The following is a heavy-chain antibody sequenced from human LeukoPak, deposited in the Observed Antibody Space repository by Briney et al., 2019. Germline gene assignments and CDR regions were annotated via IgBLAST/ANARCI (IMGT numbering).Heavy chain of an antibody. Sequence: SVKVSCKASGGTFSSYAISWVRQAPGQGLEWMGRIIPIFGTANYAQKFQGRVTITKDESTSTAYMELSSLRSEDTAVYYCASDRGYSGYDLGAFDYWGQGTLVTVSS. CDR3: ASDRGYSGYDLGAFDY. V-gene: IGHV1-69*05. D-gene: IGHD5-12*01. CDR1: GGTFSSYA. CDR2: IIPIFGTA. J-gene: IGHJ4*02.